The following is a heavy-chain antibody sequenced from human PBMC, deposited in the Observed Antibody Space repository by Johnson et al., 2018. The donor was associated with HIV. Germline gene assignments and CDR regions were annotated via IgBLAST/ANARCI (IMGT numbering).Heavy chain of an antibody. V-gene: IGHV3-30-3*01. Sequence: QVQLVESGGGVVQPGRSLRLSCAASGFTFSSYAMHWVRQAPGKGLEWVAVISYDGSNKYYADSVKGRFTISRDNSKNTLYLQMNSLRAEDTAVYYCASERIAAAGLDAFDIWGQGTMVTVSS. D-gene: IGHD6-13*01. CDR2: ISYDGSNK. CDR3: ASERIAAAGLDAFDI. CDR1: GFTFSSYA. J-gene: IGHJ3*02.